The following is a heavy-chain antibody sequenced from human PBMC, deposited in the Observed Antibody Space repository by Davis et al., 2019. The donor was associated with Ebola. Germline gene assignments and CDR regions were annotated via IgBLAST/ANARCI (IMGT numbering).Heavy chain of an antibody. CDR3: ARDPQYYDSSGYYSRFDY. Sequence: AASVKVSCKASGYTFTSYYMHWVRQAPGQGLEWMGIINPSGGSTSYAQKFQGRVTMTRDTSPSTVYMEMSSLRSEDTAVYYCARDPQYYDSSGYYSRFDYWGQGTLVTVSS. D-gene: IGHD3-22*01. CDR2: INPSGGST. CDR1: GYTFTSYY. J-gene: IGHJ4*02. V-gene: IGHV1-46*03.